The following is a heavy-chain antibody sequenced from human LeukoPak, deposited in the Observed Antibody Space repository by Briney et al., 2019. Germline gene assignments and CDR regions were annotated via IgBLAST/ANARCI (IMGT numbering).Heavy chain of an antibody. Sequence: QAGGSLRLSCAAYGLTFCYYWREWVRRAPGRGLVGVLRINSDGSSSTYAASVRGRFTMSRDNARTTLYLQRNSLRDEDADVCYCARDRLDMLDYWGQGTLVTVSS. CDR1: GLTFCYYW. D-gene: IGHD2-8*01. V-gene: IGHV3-74*03. CDR2: INSDGSSS. J-gene: IGHJ4*02. CDR3: ARDRLDMLDY.